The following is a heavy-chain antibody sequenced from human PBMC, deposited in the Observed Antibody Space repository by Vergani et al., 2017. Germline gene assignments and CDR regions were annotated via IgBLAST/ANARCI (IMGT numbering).Heavy chain of an antibody. CDR1: GFSFSSYG. J-gene: IGHJ4*02. CDR3: ARPRWGRIRDIAVLGGGFNS. Sequence: QVQLVESGGGVVQPGRSLRLSCAASGFSFSSYGMHWVRQAPGKGLEWVAAIWDDGSKTYYADSVKGRFTISRDNSKDTLFLQMNSLRAEDTAVYYCARPRWGRIRDIAVLGGGFNSWGQGTLVTVSS. V-gene: IGHV3-33*01. CDR2: IWDDGSKT. D-gene: IGHD6-19*01.